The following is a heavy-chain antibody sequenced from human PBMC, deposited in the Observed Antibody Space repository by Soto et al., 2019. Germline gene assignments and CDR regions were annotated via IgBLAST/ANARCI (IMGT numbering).Heavy chain of an antibody. D-gene: IGHD6-13*01. CDR1: GGSISSYY. J-gene: IGHJ5*02. CDR3: ARESSQQLAEQGFDP. Sequence: PSETLSLTCTVSGGSISSYYWSWIRQPPGKGLEWMGYIYYSGSTNYNPSLKSRVTISVDTSKNQFSLKLSSVTAADTAVYYCARESSQQLAEQGFDPWGQGTLVTVSS. V-gene: IGHV4-59*01. CDR2: IYYSGST.